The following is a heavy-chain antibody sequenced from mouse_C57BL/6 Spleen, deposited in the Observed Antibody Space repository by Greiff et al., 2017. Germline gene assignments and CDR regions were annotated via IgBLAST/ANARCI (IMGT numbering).Heavy chain of an antibody. Sequence: VKLQQSGAELARPGASVKMSCKASGYTFTSYTMHWVNQRPGQGLEWIGYINPSRGYTKYNQKFKDKATLTADKSASTAYMQLSSLTYEDSAVYYCAREDDYGNYDYWGHGATLTVSS. CDR3: AREDDYGNYDY. V-gene: IGHV1-4*01. D-gene: IGHD2-1*01. CDR1: GYTFTSYT. J-gene: IGHJ2*01. CDR2: INPSRGYT.